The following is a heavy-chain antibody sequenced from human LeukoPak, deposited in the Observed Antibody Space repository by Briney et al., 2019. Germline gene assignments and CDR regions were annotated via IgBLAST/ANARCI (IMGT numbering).Heavy chain of an antibody. CDR2: INPNSGGT. V-gene: IGHV1-2*02. J-gene: IGHJ4*02. CDR3: ARGSGNYYGFFDC. Sequence: ASVKVSCKASGYTFTGYYMHWVRQAPGQGLERMGWINPNSGGTNYAQKFQGRVTMAGDASISTAYMELSSLRSDDTAVYYCARGSGNYYGFFDCWGQGTLVTVSS. CDR1: GYTFTGYY. D-gene: IGHD1-26*01.